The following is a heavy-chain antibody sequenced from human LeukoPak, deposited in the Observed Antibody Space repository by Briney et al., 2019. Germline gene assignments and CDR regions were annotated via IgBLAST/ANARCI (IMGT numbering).Heavy chain of an antibody. CDR3: PRMAIYSSGWYRGYFDY. D-gene: IGHD6-19*01. Sequence: SETLSLTCTVSGGSISSGGYYWSWIRQHPGKGLEWIGYIYYSGSTYYNPSLKSRVTISVDTSKNQFSLKLSSVTAADTAVYYCPRMAIYSSGWYRGYFDYWGQGTLVTVSS. J-gene: IGHJ4*02. CDR2: IYYSGST. V-gene: IGHV4-31*03. CDR1: GGSISSGGYY.